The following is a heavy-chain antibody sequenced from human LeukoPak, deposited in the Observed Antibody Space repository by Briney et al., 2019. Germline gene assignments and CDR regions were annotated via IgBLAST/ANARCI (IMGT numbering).Heavy chain of an antibody. CDR3: ARDVRDAAHDAFDI. CDR2: IYYSGST. V-gene: IGHV4-59*12. D-gene: IGHD6-25*01. J-gene: IGHJ3*02. Sequence: SETLSLTCTVSGGSISSYYWSWIRQPPGKGLEWIGSIYYSGSTYYNPSLKSRVTISVDTSKNQFSLKLSSVTAADTAVYYCARDVRDAAHDAFDIWGQGTMVTVSS. CDR1: GGSISSYY.